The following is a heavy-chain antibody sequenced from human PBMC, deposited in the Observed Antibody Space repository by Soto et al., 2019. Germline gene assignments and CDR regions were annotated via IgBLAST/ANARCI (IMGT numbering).Heavy chain of an antibody. J-gene: IGHJ4*02. Sequence: PGGSLRLSCAASGFTFSSYAMTWVRQAPGKGLEWVSGISGSGGSTYYADSVKGRFTISRDNSKNTLYLQMNSLRAEDTAVYYCAREGPEEDWYYFDYWGQGTLVTVSS. CDR2: ISGSGGST. CDR3: AREGPEEDWYYFDY. CDR1: GFTFSSYA. V-gene: IGHV3-23*01. D-gene: IGHD3-9*01.